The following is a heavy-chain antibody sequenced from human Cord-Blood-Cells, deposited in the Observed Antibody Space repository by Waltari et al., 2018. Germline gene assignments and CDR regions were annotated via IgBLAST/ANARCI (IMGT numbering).Heavy chain of an antibody. D-gene: IGHD3-16*01. CDR1: GFTVRSNY. CDR3: ARGPFFRVGALDY. V-gene: IGHV3-53*01. CDR2: IYSGGST. Sequence: EVQLVESGGGLIQPGGSLRLSCAASGFTVRSNYMSWVRQAPGKGLEWVSVIYSGGSTYYADSVKGRFIISRDNSKNTLYLQMNSLRAEDTAVYYCARGPFFRVGALDYWGQGTLVTVSS. J-gene: IGHJ4*02.